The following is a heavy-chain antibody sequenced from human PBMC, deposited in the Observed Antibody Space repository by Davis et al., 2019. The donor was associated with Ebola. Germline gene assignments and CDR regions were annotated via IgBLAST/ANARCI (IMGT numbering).Heavy chain of an antibody. V-gene: IGHV1-3*01. CDR1: GYTFTSYA. J-gene: IGHJ6*04. CDR2: INAGNGNT. CDR3: AREIYYDILTGPSYGMDV. Sequence: ASVKVSCKASGYTFTSYAMHWVRQAPGQRLEWMGWINAGNGNTKYSQKFQGRVTITRDTSASTAYMELSSLRSEDTAVYYCAREIYYDILTGPSYGMDVWGKGTTVTVSS. D-gene: IGHD3-9*01.